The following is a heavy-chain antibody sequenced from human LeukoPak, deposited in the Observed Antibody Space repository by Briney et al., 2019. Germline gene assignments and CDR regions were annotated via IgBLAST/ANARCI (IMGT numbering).Heavy chain of an antibody. V-gene: IGHV3-64*01. CDR2: ISSNGGST. D-gene: IGHD2-2*01. CDR1: GFTFSSYV. Sequence: GGSLRLSCAASGFTFSSYVMHWVRQAPGKGLEYVSAISSNGGSTYYANSVKGRFTISRDNSKNTLYLQMGSLRAEDMAVYYCARAPWQYQLRGYFDFWGQGTLVTVSS. J-gene: IGHJ4*02. CDR3: ARAPWQYQLRGYFDF.